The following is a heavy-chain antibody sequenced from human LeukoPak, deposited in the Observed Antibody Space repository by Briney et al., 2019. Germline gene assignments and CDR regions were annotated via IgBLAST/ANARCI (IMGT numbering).Heavy chain of an antibody. D-gene: IGHD5-24*01. V-gene: IGHV1-46*01. Sequence: SVKVSCKASGYTFTSYYMNWVRQAPGQGLEWMGIINPSGGSTSYAQKFQGRVTMTRDMSTSTVYMELSSLRSEDTAVYYCARGGRMATSAAYYMDVWGKGTTVTVSS. CDR1: GYTFTSYY. CDR3: ARGGRMATSAAYYMDV. J-gene: IGHJ6*03. CDR2: INPSGGST.